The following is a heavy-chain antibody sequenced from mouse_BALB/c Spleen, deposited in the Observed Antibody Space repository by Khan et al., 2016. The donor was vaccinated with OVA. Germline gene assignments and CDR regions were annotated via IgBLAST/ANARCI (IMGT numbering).Heavy chain of an antibody. D-gene: IGHD3-1*01. CDR2: IYPGTNTT. J-gene: IGHJ3*01. CDR1: GYIFTDYV. V-gene: IGHV1-77*01. Sequence: QVQLQQSGPELVKPGASVKMSCKASGYIFTDYVINWVKQRTGQGLEWIGEIYPGTNTTYYNEKFKGKATLTADKSSNTAYMQLSSLTSEDSAVYFCARGYASWFSYWGQGTLVTVSA. CDR3: ARGYASWFSY.